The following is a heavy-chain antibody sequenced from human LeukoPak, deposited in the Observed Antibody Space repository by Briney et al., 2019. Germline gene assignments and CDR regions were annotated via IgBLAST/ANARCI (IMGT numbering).Heavy chain of an antibody. V-gene: IGHV3-74*01. CDR3: VRDYYGSSFGY. D-gene: IGHD3-10*01. J-gene: IGHJ4*02. Sequence: GGSLRLSCGASGFTFSIYWMHWVRQAPGKGLVWVSRINSDGSSTSYADSVKGRFTISRDNAKNTLDLQMNSLRADDTTVYYCVRDYYGSSFGYWGQGTLVTVSS. CDR1: GFTFSIYW. CDR2: INSDGSST.